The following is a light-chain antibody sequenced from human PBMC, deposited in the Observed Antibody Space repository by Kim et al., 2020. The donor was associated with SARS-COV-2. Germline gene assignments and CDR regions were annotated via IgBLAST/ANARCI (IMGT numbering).Light chain of an antibody. J-gene: IGLJ2*01. CDR1: NIETKS. CDR2: FDS. V-gene: IGLV3-21*04. CDR3: QVWHSSSGHVV. Sequence: SYELTQPPSVSVAPGKTAMIPCGGNNIETKSVHXYQQKPGQAPVLVVYFDSDRPSGIPERFSGSISGNTATLTISRVEAGDEADYYRQVWHSSSGHVVFG.